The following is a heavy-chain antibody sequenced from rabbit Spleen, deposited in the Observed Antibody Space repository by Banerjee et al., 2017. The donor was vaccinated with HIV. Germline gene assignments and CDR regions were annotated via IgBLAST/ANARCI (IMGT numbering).Heavy chain of an antibody. D-gene: IGHD2-1*01. Sequence: QGQGGGSGEGRVQLGGSLKFSCKPSGSDSRGYGVSWGRRASGKGLEWIGYIDPLFGRTYYASWVNGRFTISSHNAQNTLYLQLNSLTAADTATYFCVRDRANIGGDYGPYYFDLWGPGTLVTVS. CDR2: IDPLFGRT. CDR3: VRDRANIGGDYGPYYFDL. J-gene: IGHJ4*01. CDR1: GSDSRGYG. V-gene: IGHV1S47*01.